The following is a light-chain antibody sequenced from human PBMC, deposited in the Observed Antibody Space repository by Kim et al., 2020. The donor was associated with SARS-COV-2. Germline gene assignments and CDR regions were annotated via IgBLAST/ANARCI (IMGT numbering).Light chain of an antibody. CDR2: RKS. CDR3: NSRDSSGNHYV. Sequence: ALAQTVRITCQGDSLRNYYASWYRQKPGQAPVLVIYRKSDRPSGIPDRFSGSSSGNTASLTITGAQAEDEADYYCNSRDSSGNHYVFGTGTKVTVL. V-gene: IGLV3-19*01. CDR1: SLRNYY. J-gene: IGLJ1*01.